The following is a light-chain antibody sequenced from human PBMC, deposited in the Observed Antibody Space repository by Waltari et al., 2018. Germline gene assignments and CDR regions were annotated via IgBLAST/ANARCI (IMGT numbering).Light chain of an antibody. V-gene: IGKV1-33*01. Sequence: DIQMTQSPSSLSVSVGDRVTITCQASQDISNYLNWYPQKPGKAPKLLIYDASNLETGVPSRFSGSGSGTDFTFTISSLQPEDIAIYYCQQYHNLPLTFGGGTKVEIK. CDR3: QQYHNLPLT. J-gene: IGKJ4*01. CDR1: QDISNY. CDR2: DAS.